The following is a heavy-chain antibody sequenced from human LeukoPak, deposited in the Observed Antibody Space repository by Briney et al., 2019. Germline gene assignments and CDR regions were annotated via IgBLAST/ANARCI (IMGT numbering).Heavy chain of an antibody. J-gene: IGHJ3*02. D-gene: IGHD3-22*01. V-gene: IGHV4-59*01. CDR1: GGSISNYY. Sequence: SETLSLTCSVSGGSISNYYWSWIRQPPGKGLEWIGYIYYSGSTNYNPSLKSRVTISVDTSKNQFSLKLSSVTAADTAVYYCARRYYYDSSGYWVDAFDIWGQGTMVTVSS. CDR3: ARRYYYDSSGYWVDAFDI. CDR2: IYYSGST.